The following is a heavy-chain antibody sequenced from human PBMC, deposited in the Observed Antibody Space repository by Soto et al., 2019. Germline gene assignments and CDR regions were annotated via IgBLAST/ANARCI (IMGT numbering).Heavy chain of an antibody. CDR3: ARDLAKGGASAGFDY. Sequence: ASVKVSCKASGYTFTVYYMHWVRQAPGQGLEWMGWINPKSGGTMYPQKFQGRVTMTWDTPISTAYMALTRLRSDETAVYYCARDLAKGGASAGFDYWGQGTLVTVSS. CDR2: INPKSGGT. CDR1: GYTFTVYY. V-gene: IGHV1-2*02. D-gene: IGHD4-17*01. J-gene: IGHJ4*02.